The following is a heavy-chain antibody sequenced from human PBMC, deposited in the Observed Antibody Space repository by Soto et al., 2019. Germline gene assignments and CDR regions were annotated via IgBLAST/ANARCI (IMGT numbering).Heavy chain of an antibody. D-gene: IGHD3-3*01. CDR3: VRDVRAISGVVTLDY. CDR2: SNEGSGNS. CDR1: GYNFKNYA. V-gene: IGHV1-3*01. J-gene: IGHJ4*02. Sequence: QVQLVQSGAEVKRPGASVRVSCKASGYNFKNYAIHWVRQAPGQRLEWMGWSNEGSGNSRYSQKFQGRVSITRDTSANTVYMDLSSLMSEDTATYYCVRDVRAISGVVTLDYWGPGTLVTVSS.